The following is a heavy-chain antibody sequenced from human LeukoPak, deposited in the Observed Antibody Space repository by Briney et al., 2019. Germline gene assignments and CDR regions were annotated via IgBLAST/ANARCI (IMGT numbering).Heavy chain of an antibody. CDR3: ARDSGHYYGMDV. CDR2: INSDGSST. Sequence: PGGSLRLSCAASGVTFNSYCMHRVRQAPSKGLVWVSRINSDGSSTSYADSVKGRFTISRDNAKNTLYLQMNSLRAEDTAVYYCARDSGHYYGMDVWGQGTTVTVSS. CDR1: GVTFNSYC. V-gene: IGHV3-74*01. J-gene: IGHJ6*02.